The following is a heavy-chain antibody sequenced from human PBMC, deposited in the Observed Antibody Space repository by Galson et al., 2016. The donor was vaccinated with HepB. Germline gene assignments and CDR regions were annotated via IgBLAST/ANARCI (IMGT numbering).Heavy chain of an antibody. CDR1: XXXFTDAX. CDR3: LGAFFXX. CDR2: IQNKNYGGTA. J-gene: IGHJ4*02. V-gene: IGHV3-15*01. Sequence: RLXXXASXXXFTDAXXSWFRQAPGKGLEWVGHIQNKNYGGTAVYAAPAKGRFTISRDDSTHTVYLQMSDLKNXDTAVYYCLGAFFXXWGQGALVTVSA. D-gene: IGHD3-16*01.